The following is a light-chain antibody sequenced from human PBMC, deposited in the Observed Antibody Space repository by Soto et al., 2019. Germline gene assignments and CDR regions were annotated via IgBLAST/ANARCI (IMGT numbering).Light chain of an antibody. CDR2: GAS. Sequence: EIVMTQSPDTLSLSSGEGASLSCRASQSVHTFLAWYQQKPGQAPRPLIYGASTRATGVPARFSGSGSGTDFTLTISSLEPEDFAVYYCHQRSNWPPDTFGQGTRLEIK. J-gene: IGKJ5*01. V-gene: IGKV3-11*01. CDR3: HQRSNWPPDT. CDR1: QSVHTF.